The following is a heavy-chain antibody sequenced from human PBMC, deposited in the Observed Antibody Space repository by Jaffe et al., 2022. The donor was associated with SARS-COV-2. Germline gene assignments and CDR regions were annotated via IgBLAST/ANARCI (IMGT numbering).Heavy chain of an antibody. CDR3: ARSPMATGRGGGWFDP. D-gene: IGHD3-16*01. V-gene: IGHV4-39*01. CDR1: GGSISSNSYY. Sequence: QLQLQESGPGLVKPSETLSLTCTVSGGSISSNSYYWGWIRQPPGKGLEWIGSIYYSGSTYYNPSLKSRVTISVDTSRNQFSLRLSSVTAADTAVYYCARSPMATGRGGGWFDPWGQGTLVTVSS. J-gene: IGHJ5*02. CDR2: IYYSGST.